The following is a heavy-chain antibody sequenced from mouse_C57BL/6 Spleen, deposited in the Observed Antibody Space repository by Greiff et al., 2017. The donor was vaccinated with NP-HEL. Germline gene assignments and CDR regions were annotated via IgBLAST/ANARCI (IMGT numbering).Heavy chain of an antibody. J-gene: IGHJ1*03. CDR2: INPNNGGT. D-gene: IGHD2-3*01. V-gene: IGHV1-26*01. CDR3: ARRWLFWYCDV. Sequence: EVQLQQSGPELVKPGASVKISCKASGYTFTDYYMNWVKQSHGKSLEWIGDINPNNGGTSYNQKFKGKATLTVDKSSSTAYMELRSLTSEDSAVYYCARRWLFWYCDVWGTGTTVTVSS. CDR1: GYTFTDYY.